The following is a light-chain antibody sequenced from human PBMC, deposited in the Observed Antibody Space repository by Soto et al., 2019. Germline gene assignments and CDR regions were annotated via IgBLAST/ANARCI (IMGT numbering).Light chain of an antibody. Sequence: QSVLTQPPSASGTPGQRVTISCSGSSSNIGRNTVNWYQQLPGTAPKLLIYNNKQRPSGVPDRFSGSKSGTSASLAISGLQSEDEADYYCAAWDDSLNGWVFGGGTKLTVL. V-gene: IGLV1-44*01. CDR3: AAWDDSLNGWV. CDR2: NNK. CDR1: SSNIGRNT. J-gene: IGLJ3*02.